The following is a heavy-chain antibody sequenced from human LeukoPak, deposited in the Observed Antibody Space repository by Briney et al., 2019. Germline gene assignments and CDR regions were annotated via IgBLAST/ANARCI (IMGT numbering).Heavy chain of an antibody. Sequence: PGGSLRLSCAASGFTFSSYWMSWVCQAPGKGLEWVANIKQDGSEKYYVDSVKGRFTISRDNAKNSLYLQMNSLRAEDTAVYYCARQRFLEWLPLDMDVWGKGTTVTVSS. D-gene: IGHD3-3*01. CDR2: IKQDGSEK. J-gene: IGHJ6*03. CDR3: ARQRFLEWLPLDMDV. V-gene: IGHV3-7*01. CDR1: GFTFSSYW.